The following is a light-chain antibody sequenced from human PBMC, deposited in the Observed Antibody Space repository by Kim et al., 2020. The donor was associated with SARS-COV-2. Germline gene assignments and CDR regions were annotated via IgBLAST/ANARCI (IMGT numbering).Light chain of an antibody. V-gene: IGLV6-57*04. Sequence: NCTLTQPHSVSESPGKTVTISCTRSSGSIDDNYVQWYQQRPGGVPTTVIYEDDQRPSGVSDRFSGSIDNSSNSASLTISGLRTEDEADYYCQSYNRDNVLFGGGTQLTVL. J-gene: IGLJ2*01. CDR2: EDD. CDR3: QSYNRDNVL. CDR1: SGSIDDNY.